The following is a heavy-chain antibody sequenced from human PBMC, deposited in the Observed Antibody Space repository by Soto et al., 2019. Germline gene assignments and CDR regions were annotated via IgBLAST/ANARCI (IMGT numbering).Heavy chain of an antibody. J-gene: IGHJ4*02. D-gene: IGHD2-2*01. CDR3: ARAPRVVGADYYFDY. CDR1: GFTFSTYA. Sequence: GGSLRLSCGGAGFTFSTYAMSWVRQAPGKGLERVAGISDSGDSSYHADSVKGRFTISRDNSKNTLYLQMISLRAEDTAIYYCARAPRVVGADYYFDYWGQGTLVTVSS. CDR2: ISDSGDSS. V-gene: IGHV3-23*01.